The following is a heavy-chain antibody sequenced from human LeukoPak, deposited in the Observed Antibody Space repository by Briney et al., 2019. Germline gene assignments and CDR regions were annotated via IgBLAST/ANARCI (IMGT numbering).Heavy chain of an antibody. CDR2: INPNSGGT. Sequence: ASVKVSCKASAYTFTGYYMHWVRQAPGQGLEWMGWINPNSGGTNYAQKFQGRVTMTRDTSISTAYMELSRLRSDDTAVYYCARDRIAMVRGSQGFSDYWGQGTLVTVSS. CDR1: AYTFTGYY. D-gene: IGHD3-10*01. CDR3: ARDRIAMVRGSQGFSDY. V-gene: IGHV1-2*02. J-gene: IGHJ4*02.